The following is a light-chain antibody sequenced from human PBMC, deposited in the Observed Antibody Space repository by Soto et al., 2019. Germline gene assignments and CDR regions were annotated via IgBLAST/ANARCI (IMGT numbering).Light chain of an antibody. V-gene: IGKV3D-15*01. CDR2: GAS. CDR3: QQYSDWPLT. CDR1: QSVSSN. Sequence: IVMTQSPATLSVSPGERATLSCRASQSVSSNLAWYQQKPGQAPRLLIFGASTRATGIPARFSGSGSETEFTLTISSLQSEDFAVYYCQQYSDWPLTFGGGTKVDI. J-gene: IGKJ4*01.